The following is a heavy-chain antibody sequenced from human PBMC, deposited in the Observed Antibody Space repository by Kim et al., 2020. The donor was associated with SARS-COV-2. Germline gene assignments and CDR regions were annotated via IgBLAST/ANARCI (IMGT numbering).Heavy chain of an antibody. Sequence: GGSLRLSCAGSGFTFSTYWMNWFRQAPGKGLEWVANIKQDGSEKYYVDSVKGRFTISRDNTKNSLYLQMNSLRADDTAVYYCAGGTGWLTTGGGQGTLVTVSS. J-gene: IGHJ4*02. CDR3: AGGTGWLTTG. D-gene: IGHD5-12*01. CDR2: IKQDGSEK. CDR1: GFTFSTYW. V-gene: IGHV3-7*04.